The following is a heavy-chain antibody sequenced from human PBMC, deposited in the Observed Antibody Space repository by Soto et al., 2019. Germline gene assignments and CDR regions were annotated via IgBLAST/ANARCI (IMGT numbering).Heavy chain of an antibody. Sequence: PXESLRLSCATSGFTFSSFDMDWVRQAPGKGLEWVSSIHRASTYIYYADSVRGRFTISRDNAKSSLYLQMNSLTVEDTAVYYCARRAVTTYHFFDYWGQGALVTVSS. CDR1: GFTFSSFD. D-gene: IGHD4-17*01. CDR3: ARRAVTTYHFFDY. J-gene: IGHJ4*02. CDR2: IHRASTYI. V-gene: IGHV3-21*06.